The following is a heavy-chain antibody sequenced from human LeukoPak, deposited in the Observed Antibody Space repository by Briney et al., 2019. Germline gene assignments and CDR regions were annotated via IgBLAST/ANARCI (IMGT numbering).Heavy chain of an antibody. CDR3: AKDIGSSAYYFDY. J-gene: IGHJ4*02. Sequence: PGGSLRLSCAASGFTFSSYAMSWVRQAPGKGLEWVSGISWNSGSIGYADSVKGRFTISRDNAKNSLYLQMNSLRAEDTALYYCAKDIGSSAYYFDYWGQGTLVTVSS. V-gene: IGHV3-9*01. CDR2: ISWNSGSI. CDR1: GFTFSSYA. D-gene: IGHD6-6*01.